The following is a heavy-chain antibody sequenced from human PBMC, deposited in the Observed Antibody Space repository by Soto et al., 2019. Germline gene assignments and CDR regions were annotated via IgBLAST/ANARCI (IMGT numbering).Heavy chain of an antibody. Sequence: SETLSLTCTVSGGSISSSSYYWGWIRQPPGKGLEWIGSIYYSGSTYYNPSLKSRVTISVDTSKNQFSLKLSSVTAADTAVYYCARLDRDYDILTGYYSHYYMDVWGKGTTVTVSS. V-gene: IGHV4-39*01. CDR1: GGSISSSSYY. D-gene: IGHD3-9*01. CDR3: ARLDRDYDILTGYYSHYYMDV. CDR2: IYYSGST. J-gene: IGHJ6*03.